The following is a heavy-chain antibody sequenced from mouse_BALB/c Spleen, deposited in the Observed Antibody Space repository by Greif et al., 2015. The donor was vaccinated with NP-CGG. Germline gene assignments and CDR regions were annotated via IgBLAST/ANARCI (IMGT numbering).Heavy chain of an antibody. CDR3: TRRLWPAWFAY. J-gene: IGHJ3*01. Sequence: LVESGAELVKPGASVKLSCKASGYTFTSYYMYWVKQRPGQGLEWIGEINPSNGGTNFNEKFKSKATLTVDKSSSTAYMQLSSLTSEDSAVYYCTRRLWPAWFAYWGQGTLVTVSA. D-gene: IGHD1-1*02. CDR1: GYTFTSYY. CDR2: INPSNGGT. V-gene: IGHV1S81*02.